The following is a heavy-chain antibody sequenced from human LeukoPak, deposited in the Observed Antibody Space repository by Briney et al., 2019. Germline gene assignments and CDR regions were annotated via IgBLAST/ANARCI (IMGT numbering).Heavy chain of an antibody. D-gene: IGHD3-22*01. Sequence: ASVKVSCKASGYTFTSYYMHWVRQAPGQGLEWMGIINPNGDSTSYEQRFQGRVTMTRDTSASTLYMELSSLRSEDTAVYYCARGHYYDRKYFDYWGQGTLVTVSS. CDR3: ARGHYYDRKYFDY. V-gene: IGHV1-46*01. J-gene: IGHJ4*02. CDR2: INPNGDST. CDR1: GYTFTSYY.